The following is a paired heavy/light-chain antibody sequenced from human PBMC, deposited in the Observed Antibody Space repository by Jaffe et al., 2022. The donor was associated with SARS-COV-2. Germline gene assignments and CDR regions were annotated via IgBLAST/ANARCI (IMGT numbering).Light chain of an antibody. CDR1: SNDVGGYNY. V-gene: IGLV2-14*01. Sequence: QSALTQPASESGSPGQSITISCTGTSNDVGGYNYVSWYQQHPGKAPKLLIYDVTNRPSGVSNRFSGSKSGNTASLTISGLQAEDEADYYCSSYTISSTWVFGGGTKVTVL. J-gene: IGLJ2*01. CDR3: SSYTISSTWV. CDR2: DVT.
Heavy chain of an antibody. D-gene: IGHD5-18*01. CDR2: ISSSSGTK. J-gene: IGHJ4*02. CDR3: ARLIPGYSYGRPDY. V-gene: IGHV3-48*01. Sequence: EVQLVESGGGLVQPGGSLRLSCAGSGFIFSDYSMKWVRQAPGKGLEWVSYISSSSGTKYYADSVKGRFTISRDNARNLLYLQMNSLGAEDTAMYYCARLIPGYSYGRPDYWGQGTLVTVSS. CDR1: GFIFSDYS.